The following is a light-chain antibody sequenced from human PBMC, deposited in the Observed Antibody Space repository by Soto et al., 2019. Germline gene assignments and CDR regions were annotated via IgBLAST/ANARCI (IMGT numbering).Light chain of an antibody. Sequence: QSVLTQPPSVSAAPGQKVTISCSGSSSNIGNNYVSWYQQLPGTAPKLLIYDNNKRPSVIPDRFSGSKSGTSATLGITGLKTGDEADYYCGTWDSSLSVVVFGGGTQLTVL. CDR2: DNN. CDR3: GTWDSSLSVVV. V-gene: IGLV1-51*01. J-gene: IGLJ2*01. CDR1: SSNIGNNY.